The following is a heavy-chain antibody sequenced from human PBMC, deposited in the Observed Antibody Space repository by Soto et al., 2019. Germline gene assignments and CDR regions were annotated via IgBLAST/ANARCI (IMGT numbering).Heavy chain of an antibody. CDR2: IDQDGREK. D-gene: IGHD3-10*01. V-gene: IGHV3-7*01. Sequence: PGGSLRLSCAASGFTFRSYWMSWVRQTPGKGLECVANIDQDGREKDYVDSVRGRFTISRDNAKNSLYLQMNSLRAEDTAVYHCASRRGAYWGQGTLVTVSS. CDR1: GFTFRSYW. J-gene: IGHJ4*02. CDR3: ASRRGAY.